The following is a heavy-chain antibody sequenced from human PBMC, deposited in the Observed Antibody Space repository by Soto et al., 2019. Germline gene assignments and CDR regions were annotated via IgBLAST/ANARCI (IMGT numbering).Heavy chain of an antibody. D-gene: IGHD4-17*01. CDR3: ARVYGDYSSRFDH. J-gene: IGHJ4*02. V-gene: IGHV3-30*04. CDR1: GFNFNIYA. Sequence: QVQLVESGGGVVQPGGTLRLYCAASGFNFNIYAMHWVRQAPGKGLEWVAVISYDGSKRFYADSVKGRFTISRDNSKNTLYLEMNSLRVEDAAVYYCARVYGDYSSRFDHWGQGTLVTVSA. CDR2: ISYDGSKR.